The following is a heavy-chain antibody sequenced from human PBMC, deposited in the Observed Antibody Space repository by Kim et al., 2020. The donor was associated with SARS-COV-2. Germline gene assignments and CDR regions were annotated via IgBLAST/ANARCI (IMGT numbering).Heavy chain of an antibody. V-gene: IGHV3-23*01. J-gene: IGHJ4*02. CDR2: ISGSGGST. CDR1: GFTFGTYA. Sequence: GGSLRLSCAASGFTFGTYAMSWVRQAPGKGLEWVSGISGSGGSTYYADSVKGRFTISRDSSKNTLYLQMNSLTADDTALYYCARTLSCSSSSCYVDYWGRGTLVTVSS. CDR3: ARTLSCSSSSCYVDY. D-gene: IGHD2-2*01.